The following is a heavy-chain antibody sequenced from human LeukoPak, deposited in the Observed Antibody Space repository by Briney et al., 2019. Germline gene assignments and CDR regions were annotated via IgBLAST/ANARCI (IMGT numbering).Heavy chain of an antibody. CDR1: GFTFSSYA. D-gene: IGHD3-10*01. V-gene: IGHV3-30*18. CDR2: ISYDGSNK. J-gene: IGHJ4*02. Sequence: PGGSLRLSCAASGFTFSSYAMHWVRQAPGKGLEWVAVISYDGSNKYYADSVKGRFTISRDNSKNTLYLQMNSLRAEDTAVYYCAKPRETYYYGSVVYWGQGTLVTVSS. CDR3: AKPRETYYYGSVVY.